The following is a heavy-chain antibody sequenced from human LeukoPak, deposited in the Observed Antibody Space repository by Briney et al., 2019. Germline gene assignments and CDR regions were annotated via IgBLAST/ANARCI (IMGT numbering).Heavy chain of an antibody. V-gene: IGHV1-2*02. CDR3: ITSSAYSTSWGAFDI. Sequence: ASVTVSCTSSAYSVTFFYIHWARHAPGQGLEWMGWMNATSGGANYAQVFRGSLTMTRDTSITTAYMDLSSLTSDDTAMYYCITSSAYSTSWGAFDIWGQGTMVTVSS. D-gene: IGHD2-2*01. CDR1: AYSVTFFY. J-gene: IGHJ3*02. CDR2: MNATSGGA.